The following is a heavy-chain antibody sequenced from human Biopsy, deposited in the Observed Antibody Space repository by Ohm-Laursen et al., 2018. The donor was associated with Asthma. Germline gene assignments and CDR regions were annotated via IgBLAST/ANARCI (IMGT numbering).Heavy chain of an antibody. Sequence: SDTLSLTCIVSGDAMSTSGSYWGWIRQSPGRGLEWIGSIYYSGRTYYIPSLESRVTISADTSKNHFSLKVTSATAADTAVYYCARAVSSSSYWYFDLWGRGDLVTVSS. V-gene: IGHV4-39*02. CDR2: IYYSGRT. CDR1: GDAMSTSGSY. CDR3: ARAVSSSSYWYFDL. J-gene: IGHJ2*01. D-gene: IGHD6-6*01.